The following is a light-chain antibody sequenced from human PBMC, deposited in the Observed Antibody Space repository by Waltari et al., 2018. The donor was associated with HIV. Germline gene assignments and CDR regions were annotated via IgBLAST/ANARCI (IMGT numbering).Light chain of an antibody. CDR1: QSLLHSGGDTF. Sequence: VLTQAALASPVTVGQPASFFFRSSQSLLHSGGDTFLTWLHRRLGQPPRLLLYKVSKRFSGVPDRISGDGEGTNFTLKISRLQPDDAVVYYCMQATHFPRTFGQGTKLEIK. CDR2: KVS. J-gene: IGKJ2*01. V-gene: IGKV2-24*01. CDR3: MQATHFPRT.